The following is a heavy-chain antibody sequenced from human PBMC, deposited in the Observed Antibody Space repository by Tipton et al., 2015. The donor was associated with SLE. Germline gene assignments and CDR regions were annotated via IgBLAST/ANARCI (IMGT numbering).Heavy chain of an antibody. D-gene: IGHD6-19*01. V-gene: IGHV4-34*01. CDR1: GGSLSSYY. Sequence: TLSLTCTVSGGSLSSYYWSWIRQPPGKGLEWIGEINHSGSTNYNPSLKSRVTISVDTAKNHFSLKLTSLTAADTAVYYCARGGEAVLTWDYFDYWGQGILVTVSS. J-gene: IGHJ4*02. CDR2: INHSGST. CDR3: ARGGEAVLTWDYFDY.